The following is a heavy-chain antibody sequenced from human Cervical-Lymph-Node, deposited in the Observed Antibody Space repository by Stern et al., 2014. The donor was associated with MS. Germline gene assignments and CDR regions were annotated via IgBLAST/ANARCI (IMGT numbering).Heavy chain of an antibody. J-gene: IGHJ4*02. V-gene: IGHV5-51*01. CDR1: GYTFTSYW. CDR3: ARQRYFDY. CDR2: IFPGGSDI. Sequence: VQLVESGPEVKRPGESLKISCQASGYTFTSYWIGWVRQMPGKGLEWFAIIFPGGSDIRSTPSFQGQSTISADKPSSTAYLQWNNLKASATAIYYCARQRYFDYWGQGTLVTVSS.